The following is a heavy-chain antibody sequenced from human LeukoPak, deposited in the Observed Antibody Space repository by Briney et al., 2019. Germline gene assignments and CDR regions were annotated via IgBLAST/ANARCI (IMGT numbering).Heavy chain of an antibody. J-gene: IGHJ4*02. CDR1: GFAFSSYA. D-gene: IGHD3-10*01. V-gene: IGHV3-30-3*01. CDR3: AKDWKFYYVSGSFFPDN. CDR2: ISHDGSKK. Sequence: GRSLRLSCAASGFAFSSYAVHWVRQAPGKGLECVAVISHDGSKKYYADFVKGRFTISRDNSKNTLYLHMNSLIPEDTSVYFCAKDWKFYYVSGSFFPDNWGQGSLVTVSS.